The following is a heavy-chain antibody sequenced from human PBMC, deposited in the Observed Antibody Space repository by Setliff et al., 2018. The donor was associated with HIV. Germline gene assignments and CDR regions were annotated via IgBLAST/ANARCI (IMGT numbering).Heavy chain of an antibody. J-gene: IGHJ6*03. CDR1: GDSISSGAYY. Sequence: SETLSLTCSVSGDSISSGAYYWSWICQHPVKGLEWIGYIFSSGITYYSPSLHSRVTISLDTSKNQFSLNLTSITAADTAVYYCTRDTGGGGFPMDVWGKGTTVTVSS. V-gene: IGHV4-31*03. CDR2: IFSSGIT. CDR3: TRDTGGGGFPMDV. D-gene: IGHD2-15*01.